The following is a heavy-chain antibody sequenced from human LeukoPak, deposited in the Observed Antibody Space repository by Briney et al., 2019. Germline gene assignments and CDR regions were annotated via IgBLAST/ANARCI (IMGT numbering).Heavy chain of an antibody. V-gene: IGHV3-30*18. CDR1: GFTFSKYG. CDR3: AKDRGFSFASGSSELVY. CDR2: ISYDGSNK. D-gene: IGHD3-10*01. Sequence: GGSLRLSCAASGFTFSKYGMHWVRQAPGKGLEWVAVISYDGSNKYYADSVKGRITISRDNSKNTLYLQMNSLRAEDTAVYYCAKDRGFSFASGSSELVYWGQGTLVTVSS. J-gene: IGHJ4*02.